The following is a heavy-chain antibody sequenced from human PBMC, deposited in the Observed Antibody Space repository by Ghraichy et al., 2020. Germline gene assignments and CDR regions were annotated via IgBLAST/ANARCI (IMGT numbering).Heavy chain of an antibody. D-gene: IGHD1-26*01. Sequence: GGSLRLSCAASGFTFSSYAMSWVRQAPGKGLEWVSAISGSGGSTYYADSVKGRFTISRDNSKNTLYLQMNSLRAEDTAVYYCAKVMGGGVYYAMDVWGQGTTVTVSS. CDR1: GFTFSSYA. V-gene: IGHV3-23*01. J-gene: IGHJ6*02. CDR3: AKVMGGGVYYAMDV. CDR2: ISGSGGST.